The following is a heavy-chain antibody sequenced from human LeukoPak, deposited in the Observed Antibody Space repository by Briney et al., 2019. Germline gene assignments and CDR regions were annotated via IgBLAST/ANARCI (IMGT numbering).Heavy chain of an antibody. Sequence: GESLKISCKASGYTFTSYYMHWVRQAPGQGLEWMGIINPSGGSTSYAQKFQGRVTMTRDMSTSTVYMELSSLRSEDTAVYYCARDYATTGEDAFDIWGQGTMVTVSS. J-gene: IGHJ3*02. CDR2: INPSGGST. CDR3: ARDYATTGEDAFDI. V-gene: IGHV1-46*01. D-gene: IGHD7-27*01. CDR1: GYTFTSYY.